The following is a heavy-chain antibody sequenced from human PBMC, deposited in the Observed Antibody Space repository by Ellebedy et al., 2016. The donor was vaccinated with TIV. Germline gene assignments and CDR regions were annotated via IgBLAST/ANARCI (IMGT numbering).Heavy chain of an antibody. V-gene: IGHV3-23*01. CDR3: AKDSSSWYGWFDP. CDR2: ISGSGGST. Sequence: GGSLRLSCAASGFTFRSYAMSWVRQAPGKGLEWVSAISGSGGSTYCADSVKGRFTISRDNSKNTLYLQMNSLRAEDTAVYYCAKDSSSWYGWFDPWGQGTLVTVSS. J-gene: IGHJ5*02. D-gene: IGHD6-13*01. CDR1: GFTFRSYA.